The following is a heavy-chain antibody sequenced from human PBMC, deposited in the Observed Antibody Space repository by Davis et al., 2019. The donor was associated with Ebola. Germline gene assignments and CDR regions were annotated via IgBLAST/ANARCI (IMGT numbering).Heavy chain of an antibody. Sequence: PSETLSLTCTVSGGSISSRTHYWGWIRQTPGKGLEWIGYIYYSGSTNYNPSLKSRVTMSVDTSKNQFSLKLSSVTAADTAVYYCARSNWEYGWGLDVWGPGTPVTVSS. D-gene: IGHD7-27*01. CDR1: GGSISSRTHY. CDR2: IYYSGST. V-gene: IGHV4-61*05. CDR3: ARSNWEYGWGLDV. J-gene: IGHJ6*02.